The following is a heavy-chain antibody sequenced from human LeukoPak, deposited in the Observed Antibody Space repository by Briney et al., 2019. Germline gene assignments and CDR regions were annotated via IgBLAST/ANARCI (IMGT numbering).Heavy chain of an antibody. CDR2: MNPNSVNT. J-gene: IGHJ6*03. D-gene: IGHD6-6*01. V-gene: IGHV1-8*01. Sequence: GASVKVSCKASGYTFTSYDINWVRQATGQGLEWMGWMNPNSVNTGYAQKFQGRVTMTRNTSISTAYMELSSLRSEDTAVYYCARGPYSSSSGNYYYYYMDVWGKGTTVTVSS. CDR3: ARGPYSSSSGNYYYYYMDV. CDR1: GYTFTSYD.